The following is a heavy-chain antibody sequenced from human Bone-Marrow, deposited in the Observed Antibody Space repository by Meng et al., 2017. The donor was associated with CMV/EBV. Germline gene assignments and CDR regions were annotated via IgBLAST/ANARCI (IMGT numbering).Heavy chain of an antibody. CDR3: ARGLRDVDTAYNYYYYYGMDV. CDR1: GYSISSGYY. V-gene: IGHV4-38-2*02. J-gene: IGHJ6*02. Sequence: SETLSLTCTVSGYSISSGYYWGWIRQPPGKGLEWIGSIYHSGSTYYSPSLKSRVTISVDTSKNQFSLKLSSVTAADTAVYYCARGLRDVDTAYNYYYYYGMDVWGQGTTVTVSS. CDR2: IYHSGST. D-gene: IGHD5-18*01.